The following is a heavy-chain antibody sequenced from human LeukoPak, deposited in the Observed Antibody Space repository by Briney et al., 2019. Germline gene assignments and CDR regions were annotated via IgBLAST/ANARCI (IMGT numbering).Heavy chain of an antibody. CDR2: IYTSGST. CDR3: ARAMVVTHGPFFDY. D-gene: IGHD4-23*01. CDR1: GGSISRSSYY. J-gene: IGHJ4*02. Sequence: PSETLSLTCTVSGGSISRSSYYWSWIRQPAGKGLEWIGRIYTSGSTNYNPSLKSRVTISVDTSKNQFSLKLSSVTAADTAVYYCARAMVVTHGPFFDYWGQGTLVTVSS. V-gene: IGHV4-61*02.